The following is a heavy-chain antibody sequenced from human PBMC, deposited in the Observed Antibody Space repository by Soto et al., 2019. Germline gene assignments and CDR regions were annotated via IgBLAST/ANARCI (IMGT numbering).Heavy chain of an antibody. J-gene: IGHJ4*02. V-gene: IGHV4-31*03. CDR3: ASVNIYGSGGNYFDY. Sequence: NPSGTLSLTCTVSGSSISSGGYYWSWIRQHPGKGLEWIGYIYYSGSTYYNPSLKSRVTISVDTSKNQFSLKLSSVTAADTAVYYCASVNIYGSGGNYFDYWGQGTLVTVSP. CDR1: GSSISSGGYY. D-gene: IGHD3-10*01. CDR2: IYYSGST.